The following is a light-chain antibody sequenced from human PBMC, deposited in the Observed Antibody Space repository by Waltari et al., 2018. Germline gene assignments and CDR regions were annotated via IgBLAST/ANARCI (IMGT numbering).Light chain of an antibody. CDR3: AVWDDSLNGLV. V-gene: IGLV1-36*01. J-gene: IGLJ3*02. Sequence: QSVLTPPPSISEAPRQKVPISCSGSSSNLGNNGVNRYQPFPGKAPRLIIYFNDVLPSGVSDRFSGSQSGTSASLAISGLQSEDEADYYCAVWDDSLNGLVFGGGTKLTV. CDR1: SSNLGNNG. CDR2: FND.